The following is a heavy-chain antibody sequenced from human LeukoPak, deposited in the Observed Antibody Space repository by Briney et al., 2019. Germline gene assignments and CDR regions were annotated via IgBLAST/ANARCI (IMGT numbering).Heavy chain of an antibody. Sequence: PSETLSLTCTVSGGFISSGNYYWSWIRQPAGKGLEWIGRIYTSGSTNYNPSLKSRVTISVDTSKNQFSLKLSSVTAADTAVYYCARGASIAPDAFDIWGQGTMVTVSS. V-gene: IGHV4-61*02. CDR3: ARGASIAPDAFDI. D-gene: IGHD6-6*01. J-gene: IGHJ3*02. CDR2: IYTSGST. CDR1: GGFISSGNYY.